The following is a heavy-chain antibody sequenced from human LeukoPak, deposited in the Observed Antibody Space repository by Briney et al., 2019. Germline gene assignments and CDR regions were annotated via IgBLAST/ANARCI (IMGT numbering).Heavy chain of an antibody. Sequence: PSETLSLTCSVSGGSISAYYWSWIRQPPGKGLEWIGDIYDDGTTNYNPSLKSRVTISLDTSKNQFSLRLTSVTAADTAVYYCALRRLTSAQIIEDNWFDPWGQGTLVTVSS. CDR1: GGSISAYY. CDR3: ALRRLTSAQIIEDNWFDP. D-gene: IGHD2/OR15-2a*01. CDR2: IYDDGTT. J-gene: IGHJ5*02. V-gene: IGHV4-59*01.